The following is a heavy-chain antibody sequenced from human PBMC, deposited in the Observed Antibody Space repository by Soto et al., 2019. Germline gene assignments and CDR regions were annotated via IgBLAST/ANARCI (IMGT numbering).Heavy chain of an antibody. V-gene: IGHV4-39*01. D-gene: IGHD3-22*01. Sequence: PSETLSLTCSVSGGSISSTPNYWGWIRQPQGTGLEWLGTIYYSGTTSYNPSLQSRVIISVDTSNNQFFLKLRSVTAADTAVYYCARHRQYYDTSGYQQRYFDYWGQGTQVTVSS. CDR3: ARHRQYYDTSGYQQRYFDY. CDR1: GGSISSTPNY. J-gene: IGHJ4*02. CDR2: IYYSGTT.